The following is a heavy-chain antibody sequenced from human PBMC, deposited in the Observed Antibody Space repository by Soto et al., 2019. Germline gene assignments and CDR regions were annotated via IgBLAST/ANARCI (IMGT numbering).Heavy chain of an antibody. V-gene: IGHV4-4*07. CDR2: IYTSGST. Sequence: VQLQESGPGLVKPSETLSLTCTVSGGSISSYDWSWIRQPAGKGLEWIGRIYTSGSTNYNPSLKSRVTMPVDTSKNQFSLKLSSVTAADTAVYYCARDATQISAPSRNYYYYYGMDVWGQGTTVTVSS. J-gene: IGHJ6*02. D-gene: IGHD1-1*01. CDR3: ARDATQISAPSRNYYYYYGMDV. CDR1: GGSISSYD.